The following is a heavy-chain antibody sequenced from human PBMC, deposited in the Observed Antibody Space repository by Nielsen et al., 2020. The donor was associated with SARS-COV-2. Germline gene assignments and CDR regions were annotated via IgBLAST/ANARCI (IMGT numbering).Heavy chain of an antibody. CDR3: ARVLYGGSYRYFDY. J-gene: IGHJ4*02. V-gene: IGHV4-59*01. Sequence: SETLSLTCTVSGGSISSYYWSWIRQPPGKGLEWIGYIYYSGSTYYNPSLKSRVTISVDTSKNQFSLQLSSVTAADTAVYYCARVLYGGSYRYFDYWGQGTLVTVSS. CDR1: GGSISSYY. CDR2: IYYSGST. D-gene: IGHD1-26*01.